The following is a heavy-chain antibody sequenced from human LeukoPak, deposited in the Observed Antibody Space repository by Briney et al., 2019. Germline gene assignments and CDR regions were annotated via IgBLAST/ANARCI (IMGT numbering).Heavy chain of an antibody. D-gene: IGHD1-26*01. V-gene: IGHV1-18*01. CDR3: ARDHRYSGSSLAEFFDY. CDR1: GYTFTSYG. CDR2: ISAYNGNT. J-gene: IGHJ4*02. Sequence: WASVKVSCKASGYTFTSYGISWVRQAPGQGPEWMGWISAYNGNTNYAQKLQGRVTMTTDTSTSTAYMELRSLRSDDTAVYYCARDHRYSGSSLAEFFDYWGQGTLVTVSS.